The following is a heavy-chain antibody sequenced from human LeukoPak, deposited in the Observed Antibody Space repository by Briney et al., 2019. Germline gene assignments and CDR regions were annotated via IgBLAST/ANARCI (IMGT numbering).Heavy chain of an antibody. D-gene: IGHD5-24*01. V-gene: IGHV3-30*04. CDR1: GFTFSSYA. CDR3: ARRRDGYNEDFFDY. CDR2: ISYDGSNK. J-gene: IGHJ4*02. Sequence: GGSLRLSCAASGFTFSSYAIHWVRQAPGKGLEWVAVISYDGSNKYYADSVKGRFTISRDNSKNTLYLQMNSLRGEDTAVYYCARRRDGYNEDFFDYWGQGTLVTVSS.